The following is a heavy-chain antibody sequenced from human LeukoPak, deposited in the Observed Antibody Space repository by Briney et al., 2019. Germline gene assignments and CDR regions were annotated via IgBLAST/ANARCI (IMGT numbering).Heavy chain of an antibody. V-gene: IGHV4-39*01. J-gene: IGHJ4*02. CDR1: GASINSNSYY. CDR2: VYYSGRT. CDR3: ARKTLKYSSSWYLDY. Sequence: SETLSLTCTVSGASINSNSYYWGWIRQPPGKGLEWIGSVYYSGRTYYSPSLQSRVTMSVDTSKNQFSLRLSSVTAADTAVYYCARKTLKYSSSWYLDYWGQGALVTVSS. D-gene: IGHD6-6*01.